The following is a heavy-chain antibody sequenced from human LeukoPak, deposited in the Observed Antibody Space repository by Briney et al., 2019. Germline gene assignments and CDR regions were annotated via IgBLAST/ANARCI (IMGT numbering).Heavy chain of an antibody. V-gene: IGHV4-30-4*01. CDR1: GGSISSGDYY. D-gene: IGHD5-12*01. CDR3: ARVDIVASAFDY. CDR2: IYYSGST. Sequence: PSETLSLTCTVSGGSISSGDYYWSWIRQPPGKGLEWIGYIYYSGSTYYNPSLKSRVTISVDTSRNQFSLKLSSVTAADTAVYYCARVDIVASAFDYWGQGTLVTVSS. J-gene: IGHJ4*02.